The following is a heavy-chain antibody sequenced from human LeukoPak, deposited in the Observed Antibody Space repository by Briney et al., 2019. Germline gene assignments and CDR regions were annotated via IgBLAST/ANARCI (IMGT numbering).Heavy chain of an antibody. V-gene: IGHV1-58*01. CDR3: AKKEAAAGTFDY. D-gene: IGHD6-13*01. CDR1: GFTFTSSA. CDR2: IVVGSGNT. J-gene: IGHJ4*02. Sequence: SVKVSCKASGFTFTSSAVQWVRQARGQRLEWIGWIVVGSGNTNYAQKFQERVTITRDMSTSTAYMELSSLRSEDTAVYYCAKKEAAAGTFDYWGQGTLVTVSS.